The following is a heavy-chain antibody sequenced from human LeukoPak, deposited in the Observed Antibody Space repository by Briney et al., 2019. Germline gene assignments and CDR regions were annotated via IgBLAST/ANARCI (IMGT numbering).Heavy chain of an antibody. D-gene: IGHD3-10*01. Sequence: PGGPLRLSCAASGFAVSGNYMSWVRQAPGKGLEWVSVIYSSGSTKYADSVKGRFTISRDNSKNTLYLQMNSLRAEDTAVYYCAKDALWFGELYNDYWGQGTLVTVSS. J-gene: IGHJ4*02. CDR2: IYSSGST. CDR3: AKDALWFGELYNDY. V-gene: IGHV3-66*01. CDR1: GFAVSGNY.